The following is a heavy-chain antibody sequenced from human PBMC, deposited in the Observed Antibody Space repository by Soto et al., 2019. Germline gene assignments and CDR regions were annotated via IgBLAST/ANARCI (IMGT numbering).Heavy chain of an antibody. D-gene: IGHD2-21*02. Sequence: SETLSLTCTVSGGPITDYSWVWIRQPAGKGLEWIGRIFSSGSTNYDPSLKGRITMSLDTSKNQFSLKLNSATATDTAVYFCARDQGVVVTADNWFDPWGQGILVTVSS. CDR2: IFSSGST. V-gene: IGHV4-4*07. CDR1: GGPITDYS. J-gene: IGHJ5*02. CDR3: ARDQGVVVTADNWFDP.